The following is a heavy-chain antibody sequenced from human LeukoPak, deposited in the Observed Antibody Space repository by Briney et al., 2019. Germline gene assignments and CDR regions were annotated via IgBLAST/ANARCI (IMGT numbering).Heavy chain of an antibody. CDR1: GFTFSSAW. J-gene: IGHJ6*03. CDR2: IKSKTDGGTT. V-gene: IGHV3-15*01. CDR3: TTVRRHLPIITMVRGEAEYYYYMDV. D-gene: IGHD3-10*01. Sequence: GGSLRLSCAASGFTFSSAWMSWVRQAPGKGLEWVGRIKSKTDGGTTDYAAPVKGRFTISRDASKNTLYLQMNSLKTEDTAVYYCTTVRRHLPIITMVRGEAEYYYYMDVWGKGTTVTISS.